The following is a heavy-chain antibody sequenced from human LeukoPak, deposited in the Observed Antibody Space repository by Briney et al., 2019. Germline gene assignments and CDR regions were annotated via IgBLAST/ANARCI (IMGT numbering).Heavy chain of an antibody. CDR3: AREPYGGNSGFDY. V-gene: IGHV3-30-3*01. J-gene: IGHJ4*02. Sequence: GRSLRLSCAASGFTFSSYAMHWVRQAPGKGLEWVAVISYDGSNKYYADSVKGRFTISRDNSKNTLYLQMNGLRAEDTAVYYCAREPYGGNSGFDYWGQGTLVTVSS. CDR1: GFTFSSYA. CDR2: ISYDGSNK. D-gene: IGHD4-23*01.